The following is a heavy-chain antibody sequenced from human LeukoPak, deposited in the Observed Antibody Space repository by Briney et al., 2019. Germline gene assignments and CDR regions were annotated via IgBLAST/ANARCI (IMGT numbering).Heavy chain of an antibody. CDR3: ARDRRRLRGQNGDGDAFDI. V-gene: IGHV3-53*01. D-gene: IGHD2-8*01. CDR1: GFSVGGNY. CDR2: FYIDGRA. Sequence: GGSLRLSCTASGFSVGGNYISWVRQAPGKGLEWVSIFYIDGRAFHAASVKGRFTMSRDISKNSVDLQMNSLRAEDTAVYFCARDRRRLRGQNGDGDAFDIWGQGTRVTVSS. J-gene: IGHJ3*02.